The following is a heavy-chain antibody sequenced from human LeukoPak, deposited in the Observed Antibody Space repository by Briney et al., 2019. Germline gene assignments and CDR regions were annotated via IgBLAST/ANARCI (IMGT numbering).Heavy chain of an antibody. CDR1: GYTFTSYY. J-gene: IGHJ5*02. CDR2: INPSGGST. CDR3: ARSDSVGYCSSTSCYPLDP. D-gene: IGHD2-2*01. Sequence: ASVKVSCKASGYTFTSYYMHWVRQAPGQGLEWMGIINPSGGSTSYAQKFQGRVTMTRDTSTSTVYMELSSLRSEDTAVYYCARSDSVGYCSSTSCYPLDPWGQETLVTVSS. V-gene: IGHV1-46*01.